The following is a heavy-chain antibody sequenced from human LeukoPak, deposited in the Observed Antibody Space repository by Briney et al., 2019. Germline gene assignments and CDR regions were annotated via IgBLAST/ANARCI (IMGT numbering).Heavy chain of an antibody. CDR3: AKDRSGSHDY. V-gene: IGHV3-30*18. CDR2: ISYDGSNK. CDR1: GFTFSSYG. J-gene: IGHJ4*02. Sequence: PGGSLRLSCAASGFTFSSYGMHWVRQAPGKGLEWVVVISYDGSNKYYADSVKGRFTISRDNSKNTLYLQMNSLRAEDTAVYYCAKDRSGSHDYWGQGTLVTVSS. D-gene: IGHD1-26*01.